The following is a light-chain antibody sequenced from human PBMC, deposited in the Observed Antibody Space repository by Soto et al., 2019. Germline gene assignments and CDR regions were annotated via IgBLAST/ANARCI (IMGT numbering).Light chain of an antibody. J-gene: IGKJ4*01. CDR3: QQYGSSPLT. V-gene: IGKV3-20*01. CDR1: QSVSSSY. Sequence: EIVLTQSPGTLSLSPGERATLSCRASQSVSSSYLAWYQQKPGQAPRLLIHGASSRATGIPDRFSGSGSGTDFTLTISRLEPEDFAVYYCQQYGSSPLTFGGGTKVDIK. CDR2: GAS.